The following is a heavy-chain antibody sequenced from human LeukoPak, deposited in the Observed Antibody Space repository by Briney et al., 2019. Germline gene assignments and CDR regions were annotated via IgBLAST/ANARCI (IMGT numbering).Heavy chain of an antibody. J-gene: IGHJ4*02. Sequence: ASVKVSCKASGYTFTGYYMHWVRQAPGQGLEWMGWINPNSGGTNYAQKFQGRVTMTGGTSISTAYMELSRLRSDDTAVYYCARARDSSSWYLFDYWGQGTLVTVSS. CDR2: INPNSGGT. CDR1: GYTFTGYY. V-gene: IGHV1-2*02. D-gene: IGHD6-13*01. CDR3: ARARDSSSWYLFDY.